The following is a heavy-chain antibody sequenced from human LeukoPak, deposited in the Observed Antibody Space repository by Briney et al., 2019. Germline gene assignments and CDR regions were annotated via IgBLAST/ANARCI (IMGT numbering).Heavy chain of an antibody. D-gene: IGHD6-19*01. Sequence: GGSLRLSCAASGFTFSSYAMNWVRQAPGKGLVWVSLISADGTTTTYADSVTGRFTVSRDNAKNTLYLQMNSLRAEDAAVYYCARGLAGAYRIMDVWGQGTTVTVS. CDR2: ISADGTTT. CDR1: GFTFSSYA. CDR3: ARGLAGAYRIMDV. J-gene: IGHJ6*02. V-gene: IGHV3-74*01.